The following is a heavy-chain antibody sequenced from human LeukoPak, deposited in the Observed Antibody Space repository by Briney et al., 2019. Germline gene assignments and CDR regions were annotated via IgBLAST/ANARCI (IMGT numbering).Heavy chain of an antibody. CDR3: ARADHDPSFGDNDAFDI. V-gene: IGHV1-18*01. J-gene: IGHJ3*02. CDR2: ISAYNGNT. CDR1: GYTFTSYG. D-gene: IGHD3-3*01. Sequence: ASVKVSCKASGYTFTSYGIIWVRQAPGQGLEWMGWISAYNGNTNYAQKLQGRVTMTTDTSTSTAYMELRSLRSDDTAVYYCARADHDPSFGDNDAFDIWGQGTMVTVSS.